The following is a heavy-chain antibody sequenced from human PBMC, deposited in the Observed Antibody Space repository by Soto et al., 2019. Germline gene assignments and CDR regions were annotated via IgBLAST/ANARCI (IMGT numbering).Heavy chain of an antibody. J-gene: IGHJ5*02. CDR2: INAGNGNT. D-gene: IGHD6-13*01. CDR1: GYTFTSYA. CDR3: ARSRGSSSWHTFDP. V-gene: IGHV1-3*01. Sequence: TVNVSCKASGYTFTSYAMHWVRQAPGQRLEWMGWINAGNGNTKYSQKFQGRVTITRDTSASTAYMELSSLRSEDTAVYYCARSRGSSSWHTFDPWGQGTLVTVSS.